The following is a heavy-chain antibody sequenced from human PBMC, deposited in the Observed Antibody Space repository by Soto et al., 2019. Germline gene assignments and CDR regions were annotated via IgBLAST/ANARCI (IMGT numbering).Heavy chain of an antibody. CDR1: GCSVSSGSYY. D-gene: IGHD4-17*01. J-gene: IGHJ4*02. Sequence: SETLSLTCTFSGCSVSSGSYYWSWIRQPPGKGLEWIGYIYYSGSTNYNPSLKSRVTISVDTSKNQFSLKLSSVTAADTAVYYCARVRWLRAVYYFDYWGQGTLVTVSS. CDR2: IYYSGST. V-gene: IGHV4-61*01. CDR3: ARVRWLRAVYYFDY.